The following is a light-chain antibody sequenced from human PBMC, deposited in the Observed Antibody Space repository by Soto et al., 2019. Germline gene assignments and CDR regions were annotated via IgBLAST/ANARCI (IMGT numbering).Light chain of an antibody. CDR3: QQYNSYSL. CDR1: QSISSW. CDR2: GAS. Sequence: DIQMTQSPSTLPASVGDRVTITCRASQSISSWLAWYQQKPGKAPKFLIYGASSLESGVPSRFSGSGSGTEFTLTISSLQPDDFATYYCQQYNSYSLFGGGTKVDIK. V-gene: IGKV1-5*01. J-gene: IGKJ4*01.